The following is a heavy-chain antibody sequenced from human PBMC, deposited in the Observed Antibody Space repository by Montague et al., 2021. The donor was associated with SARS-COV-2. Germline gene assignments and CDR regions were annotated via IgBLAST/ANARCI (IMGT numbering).Heavy chain of an antibody. CDR3: ARGSGNFRIDN. CDR2: IYQTGRA. J-gene: IGHJ4*02. Sequence: TLSLTCAVSGGSVSSGNSWSWIRQAPGKGLEWIGCIYQTGRAYYNPSLKSRVSISIDKSKNQFSLNVTSVTAADTALYYCARGSGNFRIDNWGLGSLDTVSS. CDR1: GGSVSSGNS. V-gene: IGHV4-30-2*01. D-gene: IGHD5-12*01.